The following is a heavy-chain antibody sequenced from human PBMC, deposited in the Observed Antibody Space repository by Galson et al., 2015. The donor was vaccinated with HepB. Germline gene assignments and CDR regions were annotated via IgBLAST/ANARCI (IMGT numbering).Heavy chain of an antibody. CDR1: GFMFSSYG. J-gene: IGHJ6*02. CDR3: AREQIGGSFYYGMDV. CDR2: IWYDGSKK. V-gene: IGHV3-33*01. D-gene: IGHD1-26*01. Sequence: SLRLSCAASGFMFSSYGMDWVRQAPGKGLEWVAIIWYDGSKKDYADSVRGRFTVSRDNSKNTLYLQMNSLRADDTAVYYCAREQIGGSFYYGMDVWGQGTTVTVSS.